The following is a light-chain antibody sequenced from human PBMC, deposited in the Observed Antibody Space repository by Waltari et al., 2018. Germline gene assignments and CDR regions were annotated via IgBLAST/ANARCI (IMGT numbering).Light chain of an antibody. CDR3: QQRSTWPLT. J-gene: IGKJ4*01. Sequence: EIVLTQSPVTLSLSPGERATLSCRASQSVGSYLAWYQQKAGQAPRLLIYDASNGATGIPARFSGSGSGTAFTLTISSLEPEDFAIYYCQQRSTWPLTFGGGSKVEI. CDR1: QSVGSY. V-gene: IGKV3-11*01. CDR2: DAS.